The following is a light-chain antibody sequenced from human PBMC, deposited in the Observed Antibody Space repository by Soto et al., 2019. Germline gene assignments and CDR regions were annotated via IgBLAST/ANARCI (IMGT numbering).Light chain of an antibody. J-gene: IGKJ1*01. V-gene: IGKV3-20*01. CDR1: QRITGNY. CDR3: QHYGSSLWT. CDR2: GAS. Sequence: ETVLTQSPGTLSLSPGERATLSCRASQRITGNYLAWYQQKPGQAPRLLIYGASSRATGIPDRFSGSGSGTDFTLTISRLEPEDFAVYYCQHYGSSLWTFGQGTKVEIK.